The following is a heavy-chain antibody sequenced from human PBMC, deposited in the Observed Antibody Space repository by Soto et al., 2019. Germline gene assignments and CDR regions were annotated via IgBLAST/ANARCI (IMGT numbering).Heavy chain of an antibody. Sequence: ASVKVSCKASGYTFTSYDINWVRQATGQRLEWMGWMNPNSGNTGYAQKFQGRVTMTRNTSISTAYMELSSLRFEDTAVYYCARGMKAAAVVGSWGQGTLVTVS. J-gene: IGHJ4*02. CDR2: MNPNSGNT. V-gene: IGHV1-8*01. D-gene: IGHD6-13*01. CDR1: GYTFTSYD. CDR3: ARGMKAAAVVGS.